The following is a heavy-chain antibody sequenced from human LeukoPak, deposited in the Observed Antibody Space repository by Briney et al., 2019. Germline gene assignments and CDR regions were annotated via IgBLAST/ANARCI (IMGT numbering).Heavy chain of an antibody. Sequence: GGSLRLSCAASGFTFSSYTIHWVRQAPGKGLEWVAIISYDGSNKYYADSVKGRFTISRDNSKNTLYLQMNSLRAEDTAVYYCARDNSGSYLFDYWGQGTLVTVSS. CDR3: ARDNSGSYLFDY. J-gene: IGHJ4*02. D-gene: IGHD1-26*01. CDR1: GFTFSSYT. V-gene: IGHV3-30-3*01. CDR2: ISYDGSNK.